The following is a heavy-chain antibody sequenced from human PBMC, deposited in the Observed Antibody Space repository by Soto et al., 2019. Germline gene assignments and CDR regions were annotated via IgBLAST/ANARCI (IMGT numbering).Heavy chain of an antibody. Sequence: QVQLQESGPGLVKPSQTLSLTCTVSGGSISSGDYYWSWIRQPPGKGLEWIGYIYYSGSTYYNPSLKRRSTISVDTSKNQFAVKLSSVTAADTAVYYCARDSRDSSGWGDYWGQGTLVTVSS. CDR2: IYYSGST. CDR1: GGSISSGDYY. J-gene: IGHJ4*02. CDR3: ARDSRDSSGWGDY. V-gene: IGHV4-30-4*08. D-gene: IGHD6-19*01.